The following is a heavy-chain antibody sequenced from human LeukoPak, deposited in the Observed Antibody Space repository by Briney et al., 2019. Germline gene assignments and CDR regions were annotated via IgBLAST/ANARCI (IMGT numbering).Heavy chain of an antibody. CDR2: ISYDESNT. CDR3: ASSYSSDWYSRWIDY. V-gene: IGHV3-30*04. D-gene: IGHD6-19*01. Sequence: PGRSLRLSCAASGFTFSSYAMHWVRQAPGKGLEWVALISYDESNTFYADSVKGRFTISRDNSKKSLDLQMNSLRAEDTAVYYCASSYSSDWYSRWIDYWGQGTLVTVSS. CDR1: GFTFSSYA. J-gene: IGHJ4*02.